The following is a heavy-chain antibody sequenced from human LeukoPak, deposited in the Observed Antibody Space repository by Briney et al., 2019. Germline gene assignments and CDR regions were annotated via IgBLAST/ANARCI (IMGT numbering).Heavy chain of an antibody. D-gene: IGHD3-10*01. CDR1: VYNFNHHH. Sequence: GASVKVSCRTSVYNFNHHHVHWVRQAPGQGLEWMGRIYPKSGDTDYPQKFQLRATMTRDTSITTAYMELTSLRSDDTAVYYCVSHYGPGPVWGQGTLVTVS. CDR3: VSHYGPGPV. CDR2: IYPKSGDT. V-gene: IGHV1-2*06. J-gene: IGHJ4*02.